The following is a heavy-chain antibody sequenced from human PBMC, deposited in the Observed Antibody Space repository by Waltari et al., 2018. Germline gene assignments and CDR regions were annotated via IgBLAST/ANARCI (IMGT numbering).Heavy chain of an antibody. D-gene: IGHD3-22*01. J-gene: IGHJ4*02. Sequence: EVRLLESGGGLVQPGGSLRLSCAASGFTFSSYAMTWVRQAPGKGLEWVSTISDSGGSTYYADSVKGRFTISRDNSKITLYLQMSSLRVEDTAIYYCGKLDYDGNGFPNYFDHWGQGTLVTVSS. V-gene: IGHV3-23*01. CDR1: GFTFSSYA. CDR3: GKLDYDGNGFPNYFDH. CDR2: ISDSGGST.